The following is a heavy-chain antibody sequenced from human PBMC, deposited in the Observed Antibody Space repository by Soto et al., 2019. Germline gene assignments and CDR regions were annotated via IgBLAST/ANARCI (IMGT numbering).Heavy chain of an antibody. Sequence: QVQLVESGGGVVQPGRSLRLSCAASGFTFSSYGMHWVRQAPGKGLEWVAVISYDGSNKYYADSVKGRFTISRDNSKNTLYLQMNSLRAEDTAVYYCEKDRGTAMVQDNWFDPWGQGTLVTVSS. D-gene: IGHD5-18*01. J-gene: IGHJ5*02. CDR2: ISYDGSNK. V-gene: IGHV3-30*18. CDR3: EKDRGTAMVQDNWFDP. CDR1: GFTFSSYG.